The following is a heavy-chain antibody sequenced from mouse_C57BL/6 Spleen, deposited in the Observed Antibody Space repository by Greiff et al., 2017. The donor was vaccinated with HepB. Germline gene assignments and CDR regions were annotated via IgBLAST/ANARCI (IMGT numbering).Heavy chain of an antibody. V-gene: IGHV2-5*01. CDR1: GFSLTSYG. CDR3: AKNSIYYGNYGWFAY. D-gene: IGHD2-1*01. CDR2: IWRGGST. Sequence: VKLQESGPGLVQPSQSLSITCTVSGFSLTSYGVHWVRQSPGKGLEWLGVIWRGGSTDYNAAFMSRLSITKDNSKSQVFFKMNSLQADDTAIYYCAKNSIYYGNYGWFAYWGQGTLVTVSA. J-gene: IGHJ3*01.